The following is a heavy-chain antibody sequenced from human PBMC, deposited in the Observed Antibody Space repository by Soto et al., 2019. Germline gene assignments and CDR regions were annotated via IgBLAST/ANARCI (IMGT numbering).Heavy chain of an antibody. Sequence: QVQLVQSGAEVKKPGASVKVSCKVSGNIFTSQHMHWVRQAPGQGLEWMAMINPSGGRTSYAQMFQGRVTMTRDTSTSTVHMELSSLRSEDTAVYYCFRDVGDWGQGTLVTVSS. CDR2: INPSGGRT. J-gene: IGHJ4*02. CDR1: GNIFTSQH. CDR3: FRDVGD. D-gene: IGHD3-3*01. V-gene: IGHV1-46*03.